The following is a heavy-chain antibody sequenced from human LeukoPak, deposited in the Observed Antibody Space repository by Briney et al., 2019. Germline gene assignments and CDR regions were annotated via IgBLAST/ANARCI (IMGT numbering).Heavy chain of an antibody. CDR1: GFTFGDYA. Sequence: GRSLRLSCTASGFTFGDYAMSWVRQAPGKGLEWVGFIRSKAYGGTTEYAASVKGRFTISRDDSKSIAYLQMNGLKTEDTAVYYCTRIMTTVTHSFDYWGQGTLVTVSS. CDR2: IRSKAYGGTT. J-gene: IGHJ4*02. CDR3: TRIMTTVTHSFDY. D-gene: IGHD4-17*01. V-gene: IGHV3-49*04.